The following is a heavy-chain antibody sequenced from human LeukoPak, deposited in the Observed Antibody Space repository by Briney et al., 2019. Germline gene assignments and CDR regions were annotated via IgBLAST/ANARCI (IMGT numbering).Heavy chain of an antibody. CDR2: MNPNSGNT. J-gene: IGHJ6*03. V-gene: IGHV1-8*01. D-gene: IGHD1-26*01. Sequence: ASVKVSCKASGYTFTSCDINWVRQATGQGLEWMGWMNPNSGNTGYAQKFQGRVTMTRNTSISTAYMELSSLRSEDTAVYYCARGMGARLYYYYMDVWGKGTTVTVSS. CDR3: ARGMGARLYYYYMDV. CDR1: GYTFTSCD.